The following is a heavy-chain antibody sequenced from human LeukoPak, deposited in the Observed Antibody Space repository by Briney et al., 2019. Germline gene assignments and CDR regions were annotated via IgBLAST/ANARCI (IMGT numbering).Heavy chain of an antibody. V-gene: IGHV1-69*13. CDR1: GCTFSSYA. J-gene: IGHJ4*02. CDR3: ARAVGSGYDTQFDY. D-gene: IGHD5-12*01. CDR2: IIPIFGTA. Sequence: ASVKVSCKASGCTFSSYAISWVRQAPGQGLEWMGGIIPIFGTANYAQKFQGRVTITADESTSTAYMELSSLRSEDTAVYYCARAVGSGYDTQFDYWGQGTLVTVSS.